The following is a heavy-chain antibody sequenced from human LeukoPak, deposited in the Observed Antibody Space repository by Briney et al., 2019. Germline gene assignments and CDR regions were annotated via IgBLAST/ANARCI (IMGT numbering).Heavy chain of an antibody. Sequence: PGGSLRLSCAASGFTFSSYWMNWVRQAPGKGLEWISYISDSGTTEYYADSVKGRFTISRDNAKNSLYLQMNSLTGEDTALYYCARDGTTNRYNWFDSWGQGTLVTVSS. D-gene: IGHD2-8*01. CDR2: ISDSGTTE. CDR3: ARDGTTNRYNWFDS. CDR1: GFTFSSYW. J-gene: IGHJ5*01. V-gene: IGHV3-48*04.